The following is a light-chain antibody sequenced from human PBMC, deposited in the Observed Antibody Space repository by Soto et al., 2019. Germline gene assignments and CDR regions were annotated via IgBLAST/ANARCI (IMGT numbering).Light chain of an antibody. Sequence: DIQLTQSPSFLSASVGDRVTITCRASQGISSYLAWYQQKPGKAPKLLIYDASSLGSGVPSRFSGSGSGTEFTLTISSLQPDDFATYYCQQYNSYSWTFGQGTKVEIK. J-gene: IGKJ1*01. CDR2: DAS. CDR3: QQYNSYSWT. V-gene: IGKV1-9*01. CDR1: QGISSY.